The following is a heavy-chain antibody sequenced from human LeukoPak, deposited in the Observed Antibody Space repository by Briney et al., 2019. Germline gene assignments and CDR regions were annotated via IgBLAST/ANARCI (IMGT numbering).Heavy chain of an antibody. CDR3: ARLRDAYPDY. CDR2: IYPGDCDS. V-gene: IGHV5-51*01. D-gene: IGHD5-24*01. CDR1: GYGFTSYW. J-gene: IGHJ4*02. Sequence: GESLKISCKGSGYGFTSYWIGWVRRMPGKGVEWRGIIYPGDCDSRYSPSFQGQFTISAHKSISTAYLQWNSLKASDTAMYYCARLRDAYPDYWGQGTLITVSS.